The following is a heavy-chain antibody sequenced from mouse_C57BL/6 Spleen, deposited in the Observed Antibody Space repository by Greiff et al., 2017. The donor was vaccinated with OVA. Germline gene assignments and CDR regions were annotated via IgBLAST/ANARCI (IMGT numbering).Heavy chain of an antibody. D-gene: IGHD2-1*01. Sequence: EVKLMESEGGLVQPGSSMKLSCTASGFTFSDYYMAWVRQVPEKGLEWVANFNYDGSSTYYLESLKSRFIISRDNAKNILYLQMSSLKSEDTATYYCARDQGGYGNSPFYYWGQGTTLTVSS. V-gene: IGHV5-16*01. J-gene: IGHJ2*01. CDR2: FNYDGSST. CDR1: GFTFSDYY. CDR3: ARDQGGYGNSPFYY.